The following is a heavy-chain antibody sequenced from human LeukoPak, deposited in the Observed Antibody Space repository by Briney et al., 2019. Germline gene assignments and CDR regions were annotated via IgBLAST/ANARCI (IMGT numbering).Heavy chain of an antibody. CDR2: IYYSGST. CDR3: AMPLYGPFDP. Sequence: SETLSLTCTVSGGSISSSSYYWGWIRQPPGKGLEWIGSIYYSGSTYYNPSLKSRVTISVDTSKNQFSLKLSSVTAADTAVYYCAMPLYGPFDPWGQGTLVTVSS. D-gene: IGHD4-17*01. J-gene: IGHJ5*02. CDR1: GGSISSSSYY. V-gene: IGHV4-39*01.